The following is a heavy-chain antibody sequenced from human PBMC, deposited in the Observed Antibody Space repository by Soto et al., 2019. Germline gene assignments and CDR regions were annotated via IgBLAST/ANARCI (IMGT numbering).Heavy chain of an antibody. CDR1: GLTFNTYW. CDR2: IKTDGSVT. D-gene: IGHD6-13*01. Sequence: GGSLRLSCAASGLTFNTYWMHWVRQAPGKGLVWASRIKTDGSVTTYADSVKGRFTISRDNAKNTLYLQMNSLTAEDTAVYFCARDGAAVGIHYDYWGQGTLVTVSS. J-gene: IGHJ4*02. V-gene: IGHV3-74*01. CDR3: ARDGAAVGIHYDY.